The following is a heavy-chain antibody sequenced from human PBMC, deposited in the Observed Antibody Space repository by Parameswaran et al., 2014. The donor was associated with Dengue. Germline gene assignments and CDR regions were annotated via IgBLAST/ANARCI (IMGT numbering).Heavy chain of an antibody. D-gene: IGHD2-8*01. CDR2: ISSSSSYI. J-gene: IGHJ6*02. Sequence: WIRQPPGKGLEWVSSISSSSSYIYYADSVKGRFTISRDNAKNSLYLQMNSLRAEDTAVYYCAREGEDCTNGVCYTSLWYYYYYGMDVWGQGTTVTVSS. V-gene: IGHV3-21*01. CDR3: AREGEDCTNGVCYTSLWYYYYYGMDV.